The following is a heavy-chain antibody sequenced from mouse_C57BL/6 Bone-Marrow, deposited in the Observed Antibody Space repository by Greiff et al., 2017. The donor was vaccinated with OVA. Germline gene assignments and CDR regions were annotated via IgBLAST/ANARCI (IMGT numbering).Heavy chain of an antibody. CDR1: GYTFTDYE. V-gene: IGHV1-15*01. CDR3: TRGYSNYYAMDY. CDR2: IDPETGGT. J-gene: IGHJ4*01. D-gene: IGHD2-5*01. Sequence: VQGVESGAELVRPGASVTLSCKASGYTFTDYEMHWVQQTPVHGLEWIGAIDPETGGTAYNQKFKGKAILTADKSSSTAYMELRSLTSEDSAVYYCTRGYSNYYAMDYWGQGTSVTVSS.